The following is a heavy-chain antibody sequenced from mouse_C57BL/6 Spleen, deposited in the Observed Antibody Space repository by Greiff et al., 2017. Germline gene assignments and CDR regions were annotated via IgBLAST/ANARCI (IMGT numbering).Heavy chain of an antibody. J-gene: IGHJ2*01. CDR3: ARSTGGFDY. CDR2: ISNKANGYTS. CDR1: GFTFTDYY. V-gene: IGHV7-3*01. Sequence: EVQVVESGGGLVQPGGSLSLSCAASGFTFTDYYMSWVRQPPGKALEWFGFISNKANGYTSKYNATVKGRFTISRDNSQSIIYLQMNAMRTEDSATYYCARSTGGFDYWGQGTTLTVSS. D-gene: IGHD4-1*02.